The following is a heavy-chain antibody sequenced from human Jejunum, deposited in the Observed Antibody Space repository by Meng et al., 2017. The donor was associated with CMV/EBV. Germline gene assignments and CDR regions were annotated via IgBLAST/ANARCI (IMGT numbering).Heavy chain of an antibody. CDR1: FTLSTYW. V-gene: IGHV3-7*01. CDR3: ARGDGSIHASRLLDY. J-gene: IGHJ4*02. CDR2: IRQDGSDK. D-gene: IGHD2-15*01. Sequence: FTLSTYWMSWVRQAPGYGLEWVANIRQDGSDKYYVDSVRGRFTISRDNAQNSLYLQINSLRAEDSAVYYCARGDGSIHASRLLDYWGQGTLVTVSS.